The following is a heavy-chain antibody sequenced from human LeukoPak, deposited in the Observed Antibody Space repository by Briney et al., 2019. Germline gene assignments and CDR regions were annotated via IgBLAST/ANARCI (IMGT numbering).Heavy chain of an antibody. J-gene: IGHJ4*02. Sequence: GGSLRLSCAASGFTVSSNYMSWVRQAPGKGLEWVSVIYSGGSTYYADSVKGRFTISRDNSKNTLYLQMNSLRAEDTAVYYCAQDYTGDPPYFHYWGQGTLITVPS. CDR2: IYSGGST. D-gene: IGHD2-8*02. CDR3: AQDYTGDPPYFHY. V-gene: IGHV3-53*01. CDR1: GFTVSSNY.